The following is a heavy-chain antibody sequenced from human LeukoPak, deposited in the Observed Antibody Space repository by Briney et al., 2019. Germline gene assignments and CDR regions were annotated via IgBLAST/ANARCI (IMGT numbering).Heavy chain of an antibody. CDR1: GGSISSISYY. J-gene: IGHJ4*02. Sequence: SETLSLTCTVSGGSISSISYYWGWIRQPPGKGLEWIGTIYYSGSTYYNPSLKSRVTISVDTSKNQFSLRLSSVTAADTAVYYCARHGSGSYHYFDYWGQGTLVTVSS. CDR3: ARHGSGSYHYFDY. D-gene: IGHD3-10*01. V-gene: IGHV4-39*01. CDR2: IYYSGST.